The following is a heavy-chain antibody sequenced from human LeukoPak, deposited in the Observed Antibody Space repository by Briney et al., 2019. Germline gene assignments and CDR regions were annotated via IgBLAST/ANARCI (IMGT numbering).Heavy chain of an antibody. Sequence: GGSLRLSCAASGFTFSDYYMSRIRQAPGKGLEWVSYISSSGSTIYYADSVKGRFTISRDNAKNSLYLQMNSLRAEDTAVYYCARDKPSYYMDVWGKGTTVTVSS. CDR2: ISSSGSTI. V-gene: IGHV3-11*04. CDR1: GFTFSDYY. CDR3: ARDKPSYYMDV. J-gene: IGHJ6*03.